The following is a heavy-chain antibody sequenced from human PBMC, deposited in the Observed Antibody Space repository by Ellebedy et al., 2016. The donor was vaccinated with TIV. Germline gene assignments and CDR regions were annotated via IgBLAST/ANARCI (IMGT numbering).Heavy chain of an antibody. V-gene: IGHV3-30-3*01. CDR2: ISYDVNSK. Sequence: GESLKISCAASGFTFNSYAMHWVRQAPGKGLEWVAVISYDVNSKYYADSVKGRFTISRDNSMTTLYLEMNSLRAEDTAVYYCARDLDKSSGWYGGAAYWGQGTLVTVSS. D-gene: IGHD6-19*01. J-gene: IGHJ4*02. CDR1: GFTFNSYA. CDR3: ARDLDKSSGWYGGAAY.